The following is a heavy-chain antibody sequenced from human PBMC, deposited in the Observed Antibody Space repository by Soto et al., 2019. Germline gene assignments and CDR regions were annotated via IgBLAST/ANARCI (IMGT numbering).Heavy chain of an antibody. CDR3: ARDIGQPRGTMVRGVISHDAFDI. V-gene: IGHV1-18*01. CDR1: GYTFTSYG. Sequence: GASVKVSCKASGYTFTSYGISWVRQAPGQGLEWMGWISASNGNTNYAQKLQGRVTMTTDTSTSTAYMELRSLRSDDTAVYYCARDIGQPRGTMVRGVISHDAFDIWGQRTMVTVSS. J-gene: IGHJ3*02. D-gene: IGHD3-10*01. CDR2: ISASNGNT.